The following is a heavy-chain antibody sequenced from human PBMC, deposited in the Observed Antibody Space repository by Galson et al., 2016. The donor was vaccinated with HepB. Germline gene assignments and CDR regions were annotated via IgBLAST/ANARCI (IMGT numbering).Heavy chain of an antibody. CDR1: GFPFSSYA. CDR2: ITIYGGRT. Sequence: SLRLSCAASGFPFSSYAMYWVRQAPGKGLEFVSAITIYGGRTHYADSVKGRFTISRDDSKNTLNLQMSRLRTEDTAVYYCVRGRVNDFWSGYTERATHYFDSWGQGILVTVSS. CDR3: VRGRVNDFWSGYTERATHYFDS. J-gene: IGHJ4*02. V-gene: IGHV3-64D*06. D-gene: IGHD3-3*01.